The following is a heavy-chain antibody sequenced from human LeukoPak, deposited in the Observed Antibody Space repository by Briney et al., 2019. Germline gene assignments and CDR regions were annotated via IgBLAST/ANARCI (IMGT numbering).Heavy chain of an antibody. J-gene: IGHJ5*02. CDR3: ARALRFANWFDP. CDR1: GFTFDDYA. Sequence: GGSLRLSCASSGFTFDDYAMHWVRQAPGKGLEWVSGINWNGGSTGYADSVKGRFTISRDNAKNSLYLQMNSLRAEDTALYYCARALRFANWFDPWGQGTLVTVSS. V-gene: IGHV3-20*04. CDR2: INWNGGST. D-gene: IGHD3-3*01.